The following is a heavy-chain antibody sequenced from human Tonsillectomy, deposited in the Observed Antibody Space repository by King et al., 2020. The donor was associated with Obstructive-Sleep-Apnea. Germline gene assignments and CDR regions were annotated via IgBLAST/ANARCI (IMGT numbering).Heavy chain of an antibody. D-gene: IGHD5-18*01. V-gene: IGHV3-11*06. CDR2: ISSSSSYT. CDR3: ARDRRYSYGYDYGMDV. J-gene: IGHJ6*02. Sequence: VQLVESGGGSVKPGGSLRLSCAASGFTFSDYYMSWIRQAPGKGLEWVSYISSSSSYTNYADSVKGRFTISRDNAKNSLYMQMNSLRAEDTAVYYCARDRRYSYGYDYGMDVWGQGTTVTVSS. CDR1: GFTFSDYY.